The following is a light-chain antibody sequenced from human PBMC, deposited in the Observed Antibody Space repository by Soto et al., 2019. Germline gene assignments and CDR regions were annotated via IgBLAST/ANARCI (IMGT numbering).Light chain of an antibody. V-gene: IGKV3-20*01. J-gene: IGKJ2*01. Sequence: EIVLTQSPGTLSLSPGERATLSCRASQSVSSSYVAWYQQKPGQAPRLLIYGASSRATGIPDRFSGSGSGTDFTLTISRLEPEDFAVYYFQQYGSSPHTFGQGTKLDIK. CDR1: QSVSSSY. CDR3: QQYGSSPHT. CDR2: GAS.